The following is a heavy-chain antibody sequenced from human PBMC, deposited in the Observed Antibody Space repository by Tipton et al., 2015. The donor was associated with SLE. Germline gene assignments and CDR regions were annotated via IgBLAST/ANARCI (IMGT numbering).Heavy chain of an antibody. V-gene: IGHV4-59*07. CDR1: GGSINSYY. CDR2: VYSSGSS. J-gene: IGHJ6*03. Sequence: TLSLTCTVSGGSINSYYWSWIRQPPGKGLEWVGYVYSSGSSDYNPSLSSRVTISLDTSKKQFSLRLKSATAADTAVYYCARVYYDFGGGSDYYYYMDVWGKGTTVTVSS. CDR3: ARVYYDFGGGSDYYYYMDV. D-gene: IGHD3-3*01.